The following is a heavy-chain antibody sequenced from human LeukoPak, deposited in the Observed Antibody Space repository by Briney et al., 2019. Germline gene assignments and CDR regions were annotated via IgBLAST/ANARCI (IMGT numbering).Heavy chain of an antibody. CDR2: TYYSGST. D-gene: IGHD5-18*01. Sequence: SETLSLTCTVSGASISSGNYCWCWLRQPPGRGQGFIRFTYYSGSTYNTPSIKTRLTISVNTTNNQFSLQRTSINAATAACYFCARGASLGGYSYLFDSWGQGTIVTVSS. CDR3: ARGASLGGYSYLFDS. J-gene: IGHJ4*02. CDR1: GASISSGNYC. V-gene: IGHV4-30-4*01.